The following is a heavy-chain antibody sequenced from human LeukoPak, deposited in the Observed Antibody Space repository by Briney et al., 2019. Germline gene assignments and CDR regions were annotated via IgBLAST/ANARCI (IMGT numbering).Heavy chain of an antibody. J-gene: IGHJ4*02. CDR3: ARDPDYSGSYYVDY. Sequence: GGSLRLSCAASGFTFSSYAMSWVRQAPGKGLEWVSALSGSGGSTYYADSVKGRFTISRDNSKNTLYLQMNSLRAEDTAVYYCARDPDYSGSYYVDYWGQGTLVTVSS. V-gene: IGHV3-23*01. D-gene: IGHD1-26*01. CDR1: GFTFSSYA. CDR2: LSGSGGST.